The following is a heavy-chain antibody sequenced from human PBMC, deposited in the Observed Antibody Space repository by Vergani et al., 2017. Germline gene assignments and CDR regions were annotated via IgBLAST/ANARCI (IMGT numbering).Heavy chain of an antibody. V-gene: IGHV1-2*02. CDR2: INPNSGGT. Sequence: QVQLVQSGDEVKKPGASVKASFKASGYTFTGYYMHWVRQSTGQGLEWMGLINPNSGGTNYPQKFQGRVTITRDTSISTAYMEVSRLRSDDTAVYYCASIAAAGIDYWGQGTLVTVSS. CDR3: ASIAAAGIDY. CDR1: GYTFTGYY. J-gene: IGHJ4*02. D-gene: IGHD6-13*01.